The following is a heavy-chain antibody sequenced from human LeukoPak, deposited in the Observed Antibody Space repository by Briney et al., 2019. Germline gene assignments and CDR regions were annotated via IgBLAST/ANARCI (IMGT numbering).Heavy chain of an antibody. J-gene: IGHJ5*02. Sequence: ASVKVSCKASGYTFTSYDINWVRQATGQGLEWMGWMNPNSGNTGYAQRFQGRVTMTRNTSISTAYMELSSLRSEDTAVYYCARGVAPHTRYNWFDPWGQGTLVTVSS. CDR1: GYTFTSYD. V-gene: IGHV1-8*01. CDR2: MNPNSGNT. D-gene: IGHD5-12*01. CDR3: ARGVAPHTRYNWFDP.